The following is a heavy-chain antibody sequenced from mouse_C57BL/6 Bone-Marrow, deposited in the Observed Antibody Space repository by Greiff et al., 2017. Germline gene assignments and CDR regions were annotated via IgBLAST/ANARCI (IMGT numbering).Heavy chain of an antibody. CDR3: ANSNSAMDY. CDR2: IHPNSGST. D-gene: IGHD2-5*01. V-gene: IGHV1-64*01. Sequence: QVQLQQPGAELVKPGASVKLSCKASGYTFTSYWMHWVKQRPGQGLEWIGMIHPNSGSTNYNEKFKSKATLTVDKSSSTAYMHLSSLTSVASAVYYSANSNSAMDYWGQGTSVTVSS. J-gene: IGHJ4*01. CDR1: GYTFTSYW.